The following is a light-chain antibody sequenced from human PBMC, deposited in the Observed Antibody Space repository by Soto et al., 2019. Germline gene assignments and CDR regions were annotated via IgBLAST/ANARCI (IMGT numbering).Light chain of an antibody. CDR2: DVT. V-gene: IGLV2-14*01. CDR3: SSYTSSNTVV. CDR1: SSDVGTFNY. Sequence: QSALIQPASMSGSPGQSITSSCTGTSSDVGTFNYVSWYQQHPGKAPKLMIYDVTNRPSGVSNRFSGSKSGNTASLTISGLQAEDEADYYCSSYTSSNTVVFGGGTKLTV. J-gene: IGLJ3*02.